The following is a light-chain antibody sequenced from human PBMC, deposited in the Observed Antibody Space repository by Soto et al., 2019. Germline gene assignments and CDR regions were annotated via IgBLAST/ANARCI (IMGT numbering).Light chain of an antibody. J-gene: IGKJ5*01. CDR2: DAS. Sequence: EIVMTHSPATLSVSPWERATLSCRASQSVSSNLAWYQQKPGQAPRLLIYDASTRATGIPARFSGSGSGTEFTLTINSLEPEDFAVYYCQQRNVWPPINFGQGTRLEIK. CDR1: QSVSSN. CDR3: QQRNVWPPIN. V-gene: IGKV3D-15*01.